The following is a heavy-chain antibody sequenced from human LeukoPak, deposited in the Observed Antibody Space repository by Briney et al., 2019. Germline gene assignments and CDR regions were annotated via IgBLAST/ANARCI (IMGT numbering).Heavy chain of an antibody. CDR3: ARALRSASSGWRYYYYMDV. CDR1: GGSISSYY. D-gene: IGHD6-19*01. V-gene: IGHV4-4*07. Sequence: SETLSLTCTVSGGSISSYYWSWIRQPAGKGLEWIGRIYTSGSTNYNPSLKSRVTMSVDTSKDQFSLKLSSVTAADTAVYYCARALRSASSGWRYYYYMDVWGKGTTVTVSS. J-gene: IGHJ6*03. CDR2: IYTSGST.